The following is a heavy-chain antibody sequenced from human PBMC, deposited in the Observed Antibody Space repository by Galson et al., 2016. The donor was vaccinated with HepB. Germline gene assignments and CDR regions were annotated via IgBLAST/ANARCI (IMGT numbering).Heavy chain of an antibody. CDR3: ARDAVGSQNDFDY. J-gene: IGHJ4*02. D-gene: IGHD1-1*01. V-gene: IGHV3-23*01. Sequence: SLRLSCAASGITFDIYGMSWVRHVPGKGLEWVSSIGGGDDDTFYAASVEGRFIVSRDNSKRAVYLQMNSLRAEDTAVYYCARDAVGSQNDFDYWGQGTLVTVSS. CDR1: GITFDIYG. CDR2: IGGGDDDT.